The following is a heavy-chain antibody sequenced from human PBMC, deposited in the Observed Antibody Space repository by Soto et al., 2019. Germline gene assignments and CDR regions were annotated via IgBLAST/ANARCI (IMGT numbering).Heavy chain of an antibody. V-gene: IGHV3-7*01. CDR2: MDQEGSQK. D-gene: IGHD5-18*01. CDR3: ARELPNGYFDP. Sequence: EVQLVESGGGLVQPGGSLKLSCAASGFTFSTYWFSWVRQAPGKGLEWVANMDQEGSQKYYVDSVKGRSTISRDNAKNSLYLQLNSLRAEDMAVYYFARELPNGYFDPWGQGTLVAVSS. CDR1: GFTFSTYW. J-gene: IGHJ4*02.